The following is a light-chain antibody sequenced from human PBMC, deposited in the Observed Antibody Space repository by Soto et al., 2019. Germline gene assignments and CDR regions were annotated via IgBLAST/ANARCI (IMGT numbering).Light chain of an antibody. CDR2: DAS. CDR3: HQYDNRPFT. CDR1: QVISAW. J-gene: IGKJ2*01. V-gene: IGKV1-33*01. Sequence: DIQMTQSPSSVSASVGDTVTITCRASQVISAWLAWYQQKPGKAPNLLIYDASNSETGVPLRFSGSRSGTHFTLTISSLQPQDIGTYYCHQYDNRPFTFGQGTKLEIK.